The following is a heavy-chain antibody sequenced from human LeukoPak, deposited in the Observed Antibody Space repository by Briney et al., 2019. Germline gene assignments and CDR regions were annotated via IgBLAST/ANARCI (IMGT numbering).Heavy chain of an antibody. CDR1: GSTFSSYA. D-gene: IGHD6-13*01. J-gene: IGHJ3*02. CDR2: ISYDGSNK. Sequence: GGSLRLSCAASGSTFSSYAMHWVRQAPGKGLEWVAVISYDGSNKYYADSAKGRFTISRDNSKNTLYLQMNSLRAEDTAVYYCARAGIEQQLAFDIWGQGTMVTVSS. CDR3: ARAGIEQQLAFDI. V-gene: IGHV3-30-3*01.